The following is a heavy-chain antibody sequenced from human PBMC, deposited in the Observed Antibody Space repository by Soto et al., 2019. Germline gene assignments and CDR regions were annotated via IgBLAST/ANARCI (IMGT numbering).Heavy chain of an antibody. CDR1: GFSFSSYA. CDR2: ISARGGSL. D-gene: IGHD1-26*01. V-gene: IGHV3-23*01. Sequence: EVQLLESGGGLDKPGGSLRLSCEASGFSFSSYAMVWVRQAPGKGLEWVSVISARGGSLYFADNVKGRFTISRDNSKKGLSLEMNSLRAEDTARECWAKGSFDYSASVDNWGQGTLVVASS. CDR3: AKGSFDYSASVDN. J-gene: IGHJ4*02.